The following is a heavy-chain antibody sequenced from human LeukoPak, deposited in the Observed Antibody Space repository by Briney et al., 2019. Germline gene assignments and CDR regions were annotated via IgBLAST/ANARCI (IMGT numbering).Heavy chain of an antibody. CDR3: AKRGPGSGWIHIDY. V-gene: IGHV3-23*01. Sequence: GGSLRLSCAASGFTFSSYAMSWVRQAPGKGLEWVSAISGSGGSTYYADSVKGRLTISRDNSKNTLYLQMNSLRAEDTAVYYCAKRGPGSGWIHIDYWGQGTLVTVSS. CDR1: GFTFSSYA. J-gene: IGHJ4*02. CDR2: ISGSGGST. D-gene: IGHD6-19*01.